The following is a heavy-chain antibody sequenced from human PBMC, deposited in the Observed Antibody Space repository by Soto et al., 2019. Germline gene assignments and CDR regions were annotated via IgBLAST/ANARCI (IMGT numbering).Heavy chain of an antibody. CDR1: GFSIKTGYY. Sequence: SETLSLTCDVSGFSIKTGYYWGWIRQPPGKGLEWIGAIYHSGTTYFNPSLKSRVTMSVDTSKNHFSLRLTSVVATDTAVYYCARGMNPQDYWGQGTLVTVSS. CDR3: ARGMNPQDY. J-gene: IGHJ4*02. CDR2: IYHSGTT. V-gene: IGHV4-38-2*01.